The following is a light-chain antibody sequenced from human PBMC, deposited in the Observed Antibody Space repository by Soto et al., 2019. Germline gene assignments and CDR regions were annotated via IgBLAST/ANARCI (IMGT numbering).Light chain of an antibody. CDR1: QDINIY. CDR3: QQSYNSPLT. Sequence: DVQMTQSPSSLSASVGDSVTITCRASQDINIYLNWYQQKPGKAPKLLTYGASTLQTGVPSRFSGSGSRTHFTLAINTLQSDDFATYYCQQSYNSPLTFGQGTRLEIK. V-gene: IGKV1-39*01. J-gene: IGKJ5*01. CDR2: GAS.